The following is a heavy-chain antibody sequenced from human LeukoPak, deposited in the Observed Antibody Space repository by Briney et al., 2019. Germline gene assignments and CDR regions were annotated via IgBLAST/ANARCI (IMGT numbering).Heavy chain of an antibody. CDR2: ISSSSSYI. CDR3: ARSGTPGGYSYGLDAFDI. CDR1: GFTFSSYS. D-gene: IGHD5-18*01. V-gene: IGHV3-21*04. J-gene: IGHJ3*02. Sequence: GGSLRLSCAASGFTFSSYSMNWVRQAPGKGLEWVSSISSSSSYIYYADSVKGRFTISRDNAKNSLYLQMNSLRAEDTAVYYCARSGTPGGYSYGLDAFDIWGQGTMVTVSS.